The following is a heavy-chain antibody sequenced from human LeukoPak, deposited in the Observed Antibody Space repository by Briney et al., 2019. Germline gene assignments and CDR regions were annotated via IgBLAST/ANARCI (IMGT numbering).Heavy chain of an antibody. Sequence: KPSETLSLTCAVYGGSFSGYYWSWIRRPPGKGLEWIGEINHSGSTNYNPSLKSRVTISVDTSKNQFSLKLSSVTAADTAVYYCARGSFWSGYYTFDPYYFDYWGQGTLVTVSS. CDR1: GGSFSGYY. J-gene: IGHJ4*02. D-gene: IGHD3-3*01. V-gene: IGHV4-34*01. CDR2: INHSGST. CDR3: ARGSFWSGYYTFDPYYFDY.